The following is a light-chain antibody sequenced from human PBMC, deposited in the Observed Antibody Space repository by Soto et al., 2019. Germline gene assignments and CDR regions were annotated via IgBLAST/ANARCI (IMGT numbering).Light chain of an antibody. CDR1: QDIRIA. V-gene: IGKV1-17*01. J-gene: IGKJ1*01. CDR3: LQHSNVPWA. CDR2: ASS. Sequence: DIQMTQSPSSLSASVGDRVTITCRASQDIRIALDWYQQKPGKAPRRLIYASSSLQSRVPSRFSGSGSGTEFTLTISSLQPEDFATYFCLQHSNVPWAFGQGTKVDIK.